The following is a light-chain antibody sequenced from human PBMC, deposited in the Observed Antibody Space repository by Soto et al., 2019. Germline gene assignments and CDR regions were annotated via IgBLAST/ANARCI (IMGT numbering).Light chain of an antibody. Sequence: EIVLTQSPGTLSLSPGERATLSRRASQSVSSSYLAWYQQKPGQAPRLLSYGASSRATGIPDRFSGSGSGTDFTLTISRLEPEDFAVYYCQQYGSSPRGTFGGGTKVDIK. J-gene: IGKJ4*01. V-gene: IGKV3-20*01. CDR3: QQYGSSPRGT. CDR2: GAS. CDR1: QSVSSSY.